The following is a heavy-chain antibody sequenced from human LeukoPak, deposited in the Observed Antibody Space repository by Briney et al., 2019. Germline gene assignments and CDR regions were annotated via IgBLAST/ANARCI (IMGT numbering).Heavy chain of an antibody. J-gene: IGHJ6*02. Sequence: GGSLRLSSAASGFTFRGDGMHCGCEAPGGGVGWGSVITYDGSNKYYADSVKGRFTISRDNSKNTLYLQMNSLRAEDTAVYYCARCLYGDCYYSGMDVWGQGTTVTVSS. CDR2: ITYDGSNK. D-gene: IGHD4-17*01. CDR3: ARCLYGDCYYSGMDV. V-gene: IGHV3-30*03. CDR1: GFTFRGDG.